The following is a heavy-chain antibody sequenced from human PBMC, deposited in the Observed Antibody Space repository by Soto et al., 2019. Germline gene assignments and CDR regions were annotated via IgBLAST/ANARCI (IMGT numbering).Heavy chain of an antibody. J-gene: IGHJ4*02. CDR2: ISGNGGST. CDR3: ARDHFDY. Sequence: HPGGSLRLSCAASGFTFSSYAMSWVRQAPGKGLEWVSAISGNGGSTYYADSVKGRFTVSRDNSNNTLYLQMDSLRAEDTAVYYCARDHFDYWGQGILVTVSS. CDR1: GFTFSSYA. V-gene: IGHV3-23*01.